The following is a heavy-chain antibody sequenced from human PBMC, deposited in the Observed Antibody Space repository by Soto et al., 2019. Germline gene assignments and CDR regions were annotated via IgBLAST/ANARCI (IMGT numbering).Heavy chain of an antibody. J-gene: IGHJ4*02. D-gene: IGHD3-9*01. CDR3: ARSETDYSTFDY. V-gene: IGHV1-3*01. Sequence: QVQLVQSGAEVKKPGASVKVSCKASGYTFTRNAIHWVRQAPGQRLEWIGKIDAGNGNTKYSQKFQGRVTITRDTSASAAYMKLSTLGSEDTSIYYCARSETDYSTFDYWGQGTLVTVSS. CDR2: IDAGNGNT. CDR1: GYTFTRNA.